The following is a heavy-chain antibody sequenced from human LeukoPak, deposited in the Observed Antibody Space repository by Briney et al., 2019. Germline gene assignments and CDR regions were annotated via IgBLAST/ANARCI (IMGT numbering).Heavy chain of an antibody. J-gene: IGHJ4*02. CDR2: ISYDGSNK. Sequence: GRSLRLSCAASGFTFSSYAMHWVRQAPGKGLEWVAVISYDGSNKYYADSVKGRFTTSRDNSKNTLYLQMNSLRAEDTAVYYCARDRCSSTSCYTVPDYWGQGTLVTVSS. V-gene: IGHV3-30*01. CDR1: GFTFSSYA. CDR3: ARDRCSSTSCYTVPDY. D-gene: IGHD2-2*02.